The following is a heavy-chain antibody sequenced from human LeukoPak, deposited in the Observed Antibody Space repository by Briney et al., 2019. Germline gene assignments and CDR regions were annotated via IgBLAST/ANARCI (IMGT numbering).Heavy chain of an antibody. J-gene: IGHJ5*02. Sequence: GASVKVSCKASGYTFTGYYMHWVRQAPGQGLEWMGWINPNSGGTNYAQKFQGRVTMTTDTSTSTAYMELRSLRSDDTAVYYCAREGGYCSSTSCYHYNWFDPWGQGTLVTVSS. CDR1: GYTFTGYY. V-gene: IGHV1-2*02. CDR3: AREGGYCSSTSCYHYNWFDP. D-gene: IGHD2-2*01. CDR2: INPNSGGT.